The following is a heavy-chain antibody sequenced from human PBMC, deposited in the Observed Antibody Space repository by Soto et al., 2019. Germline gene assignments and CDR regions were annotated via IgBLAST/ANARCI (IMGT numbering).Heavy chain of an antibody. J-gene: IGHJ3*02. D-gene: IGHD4-17*01. CDR3: ARDQGGVLDYGDSYDAFDI. CDR1: GFTFSSYW. CDR2: IKQDGSEK. Sequence: GGSLRLSCAASGFTFSSYWMSWVRQAPGKGLEWVANIKQDGSEKYYVDSVKGRFTISRDNAKNSLYLQMNSLRAEDTAVYYCARDQGGVLDYGDSYDAFDIWGQGTMVTVS. V-gene: IGHV3-7*01.